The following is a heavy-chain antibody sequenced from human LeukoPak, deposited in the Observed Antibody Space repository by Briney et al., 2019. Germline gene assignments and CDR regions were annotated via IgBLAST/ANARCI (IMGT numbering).Heavy chain of an antibody. Sequence: KPSETLSLTCTVSGGSISTYYWSWIRQPPGKGLEWIGYSYYSGSSNYNPSLKSRVTISVDTSKNQFSLKLSSMTAADTAVYYCARFRTTFGELNHWGQGTLVTVSS. V-gene: IGHV4-59*01. D-gene: IGHD3-10*01. J-gene: IGHJ5*02. CDR1: GGSISTYY. CDR3: ARFRTTFGELNH. CDR2: SYYSGSS.